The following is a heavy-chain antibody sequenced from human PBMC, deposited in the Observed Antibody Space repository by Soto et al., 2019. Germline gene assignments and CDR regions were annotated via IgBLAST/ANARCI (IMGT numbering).Heavy chain of an antibody. CDR1: DDSFRGAEYY. Sequence: KPSETLSLTCTVSDDSFRGAEYYWSWIRQPLGKGPEWIGYTYYNGDTKYNPALRSRVTMSEDTPKNQFSLRLSSVTAADTAVYFCARGPAYIDGWRTFDLWGRGILVTVSS. D-gene: IGHD6-19*01. CDR2: TYYNGDT. J-gene: IGHJ4*02. V-gene: IGHV4-61*08. CDR3: ARGPAYIDGWRTFDL.